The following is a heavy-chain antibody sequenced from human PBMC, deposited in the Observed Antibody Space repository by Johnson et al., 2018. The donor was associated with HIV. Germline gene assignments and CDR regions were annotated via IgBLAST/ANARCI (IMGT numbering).Heavy chain of an antibody. V-gene: IGHV3-30*02. CDR1: GFTFSSYG. CDR3: AKDVGMGATYINGRCAVDI. D-gene: IGHD1-26*01. Sequence: QVQLVESGGGVVQPGGSLRLSCAASGFTFSSYGMHWVRQAPGKGLEWVAFIRYDGSNKYYADSVKGRFTISRDISKNTLYLQMNSLRAEDTAVYYCAKDVGMGATYINGRCAVDIWGQGTMVTVSS. CDR2: IRYDGSNK. J-gene: IGHJ3*02.